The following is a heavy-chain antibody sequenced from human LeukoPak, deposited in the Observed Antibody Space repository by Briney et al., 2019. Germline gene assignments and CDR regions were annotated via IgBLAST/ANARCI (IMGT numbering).Heavy chain of an antibody. V-gene: IGHV1-2*02. D-gene: IGHD2-15*01. CDR3: ARDSRYCSGGSCFFWFDP. CDR2: INPNSGGT. J-gene: IGHJ5*02. CDR1: GYTFTGYY. Sequence: ASVKVSCKAPGYTFTGYYMHWVRQAPGQGLEWIGWINPNSGGTSYAQKFQGRVTMTRDTSISTAYMELSRPRSDDTAVYYCARDSRYCSGGSCFFWFDPWGQGTLVTVSS.